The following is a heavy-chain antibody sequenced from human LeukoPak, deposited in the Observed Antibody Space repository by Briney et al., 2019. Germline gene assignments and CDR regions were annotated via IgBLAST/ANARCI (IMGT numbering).Heavy chain of an antibody. D-gene: IGHD2-15*01. CDR1: GFTFSSYA. CDR2: ISYDGSNK. V-gene: IGHV3-30-3*01. Sequence: GRSLRLSCAASGFTFSSYAMHWVRQAPGKGLEWVAVISYDGSNKYYADSVKGRFTISRDNSKNTLYLQMNSLRAEDTAVYYCARDLYHFVVAVTHYVWGQGTLVTVSS. CDR3: ARDLYHFVVAVTHYV. J-gene: IGHJ4*02.